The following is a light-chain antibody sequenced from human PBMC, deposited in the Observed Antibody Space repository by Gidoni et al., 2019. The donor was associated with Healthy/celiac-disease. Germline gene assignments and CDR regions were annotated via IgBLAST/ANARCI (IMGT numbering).Light chain of an antibody. J-gene: IGLJ2*01. Sequence: QLVLTQSPSASASLGASVKLTCTLSSGHSSYAIAWHQQQPEKGPRYLMKLNSDGSHSKGDGIPDRFSGSSSGAERYLTISSLQSEDEADYYCQTWGTGTPVVFGGGTTLTVL. CDR2: LNSDGSH. CDR3: QTWGTGTPVV. CDR1: SGHSSYA. V-gene: IGLV4-69*01.